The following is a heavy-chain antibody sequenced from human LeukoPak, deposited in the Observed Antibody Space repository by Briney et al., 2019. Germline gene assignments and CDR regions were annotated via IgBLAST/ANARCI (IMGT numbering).Heavy chain of an antibody. V-gene: IGHV1-69*13. CDR3: ARPDAVGATSVSIPYGMDV. CDR2: IIPIFGTA. CDR1: GGTFSSYA. D-gene: IGHD1-26*01. Sequence: ASVKVSCKASGGTFSSYAISWVRQAPGQGLEWMGGIIPIFGTANYAQKFQGRVTITADESTSTAYMELSSLGSEDTAVYYCARPDAVGATSVSIPYGMDVWGQGTTVTVSS. J-gene: IGHJ6*02.